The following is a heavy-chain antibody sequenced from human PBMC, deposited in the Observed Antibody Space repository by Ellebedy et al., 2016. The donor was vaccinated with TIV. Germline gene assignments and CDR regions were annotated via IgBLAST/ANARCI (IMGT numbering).Heavy chain of an antibody. D-gene: IGHD4-17*01. Sequence: GESLKISRAASGFNFRSYWMTWVRQAPGKGLEWVAKIRQEGDEIYYVESVKGRLTISRDNAKNSLFLQMNSLRVEDTAVYYCARRASYGDYAVQVNPWFDPWGQGTLVTVSS. CDR2: IRQEGDEI. CDR3: ARRASYGDYAVQVNPWFDP. CDR1: GFNFRSYW. J-gene: IGHJ5*02. V-gene: IGHV3-7*01.